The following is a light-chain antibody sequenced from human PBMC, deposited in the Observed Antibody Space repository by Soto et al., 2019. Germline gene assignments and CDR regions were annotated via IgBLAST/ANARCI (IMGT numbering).Light chain of an antibody. CDR3: QQYGRSPLT. CDR1: QSISSSY. CDR2: GAS. Sequence: IVLTQSPGTLPLSPGERATLSCRASQSISSSYLAWYQQKPGQAPRLLIYGASSRATDIPDRFSGSGSGTDFTLTISRLEPEDFAVYYCQQYGRSPLTFGGGTKVDI. J-gene: IGKJ4*01. V-gene: IGKV3-20*01.